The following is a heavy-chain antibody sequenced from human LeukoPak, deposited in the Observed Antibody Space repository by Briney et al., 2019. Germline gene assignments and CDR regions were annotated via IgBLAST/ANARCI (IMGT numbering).Heavy chain of an antibody. J-gene: IGHJ6*03. D-gene: IGHD5-18*01. CDR2: IIPIFGTA. V-gene: IGHV1-69*05. CDR1: GGTFSSYA. CDR3: ASTDSAMVADYYYYYMDV. Sequence: GASVKASCKASGGTFSSYAISWVRQAPGQGLEWMGGIIPIFGTANYAQKFQGRVTITTDESTSTAYMELSSLRSEDTAVYCCASTDSAMVADYYYYYMDVWGKGTTVTVSS.